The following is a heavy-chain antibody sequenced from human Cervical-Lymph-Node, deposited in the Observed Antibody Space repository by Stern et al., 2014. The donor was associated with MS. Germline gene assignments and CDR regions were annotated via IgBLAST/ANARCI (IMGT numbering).Heavy chain of an antibody. Sequence: QITLKESGPTLVKPTQTLTVTCSFAGFSLSTSGVAVGWIRQPPGKALEWLGVIYGDDSKNYSPSLRSSLTITKDTSKNQVVLTMTNMDPVDTATYYCAHRRYGDLNYWGQGTLVTVSS. CDR2: IYGDDSK. V-gene: IGHV2-5*02. D-gene: IGHD4-17*01. J-gene: IGHJ4*02. CDR3: AHRRYGDLNY. CDR1: GFSLSTSGVA.